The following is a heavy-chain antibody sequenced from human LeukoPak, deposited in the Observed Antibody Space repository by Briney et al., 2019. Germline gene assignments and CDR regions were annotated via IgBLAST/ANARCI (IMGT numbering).Heavy chain of an antibody. J-gene: IGHJ4*02. CDR1: GFTFSSYG. V-gene: IGHV3-30*18. CDR3: AKDAGRAYSSSWFDY. CDR2: ISDDGSNK. D-gene: IGHD6-13*01. Sequence: QTGRSRRLSCAASGFTFSSYGMHWVRQAPGKGLEWVAVISDDGSNKYYADSVKGRFTIPRDTSKNTLYLQMTSLRAEHTAVYYCAKDAGRAYSSSWFDYWGQGTLVTVSS.